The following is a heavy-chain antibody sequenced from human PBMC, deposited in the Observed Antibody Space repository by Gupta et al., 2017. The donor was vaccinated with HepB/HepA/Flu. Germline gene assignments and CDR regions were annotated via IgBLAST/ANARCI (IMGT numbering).Heavy chain of an antibody. J-gene: IGHJ4*02. V-gene: IGHV3-74*03. CDR2: INTDGSNT. D-gene: IGHD2-2*01. CDR1: GFTFSSYC. CDR3: ARDRIPYCTSSTCRVLDY. Sequence: EVQLVESGGGLVQPGGSLRLSCAASGFTFSSYCMHWLRPVPGKGLVWVSRINTDGSNTEYADSVKGRFTISRDNAKNTLYLQIKSLRAEDTALYYCARDRIPYCTSSTCRVLDYWGQGTRVTVSS.